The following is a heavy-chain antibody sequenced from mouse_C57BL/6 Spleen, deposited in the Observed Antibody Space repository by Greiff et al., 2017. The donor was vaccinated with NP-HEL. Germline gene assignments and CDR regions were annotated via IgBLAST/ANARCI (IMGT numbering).Heavy chain of an antibody. CDR3: ARHEEGEPGSSYDYAMDY. Sequence: QVQLKESGAELVKPGASVKLSCKASGYTFTEYTIHWVKQRSGQGLEWIGWFYPGSGSIKYNEKFKDKATLTADKSSSTVYMELSRLTSEDSAVYFCARHEEGEPGSSYDYAMDYWGQGTSVTVSS. CDR2: FYPGSGSI. V-gene: IGHV1-62-2*01. D-gene: IGHD1-1*01. J-gene: IGHJ4*01. CDR1: GYTFTEYT.